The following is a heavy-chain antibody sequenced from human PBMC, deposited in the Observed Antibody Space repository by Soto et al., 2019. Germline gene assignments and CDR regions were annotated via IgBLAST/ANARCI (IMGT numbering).Heavy chain of an antibody. Sequence: PGGSLRLSCAASGFTFSTYSMNWVRQAPGKGLEWVSSVSSVSSFIFYSDSVKGRFTISRDNVKNSLYLHMDSLRAEDTAVYYCARGPCSGGSCYFDYWGQGTLVTV. CDR2: VSSVSSFI. J-gene: IGHJ4*02. D-gene: IGHD2-15*01. V-gene: IGHV3-21*06. CDR3: ARGPCSGGSCYFDY. CDR1: GFTFSTYS.